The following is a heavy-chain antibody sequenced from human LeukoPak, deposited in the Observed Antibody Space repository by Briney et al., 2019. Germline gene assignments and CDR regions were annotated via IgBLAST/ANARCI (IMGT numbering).Heavy chain of an antibody. CDR3: ARRMPITMVRGYNWFDP. V-gene: IGHV4-34*01. CDR1: GGSFSGYY. CDR2: INHSGST. J-gene: IGHJ5*02. D-gene: IGHD3-10*01. Sequence: SETLSLTCAVYGGSFSGYYWSWIRQPPGKGLEWIGEINHSGSTNYNPSLKSRVTISVDTSKNQFSLKLSSVTAADTAVYYCARRMPITMVRGYNWFDPWGQGTLVTVSS.